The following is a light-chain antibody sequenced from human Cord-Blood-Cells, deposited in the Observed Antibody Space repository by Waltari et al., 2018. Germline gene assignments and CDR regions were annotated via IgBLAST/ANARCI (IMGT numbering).Light chain of an antibody. Sequence: DIVLTQSPGTLSLSPGERATLSCRASQSVSSSYLAWYQQKPGQAPRLLIYGASSRATGIPERFSGSGSGTDFTLTISRLEPEDFAVYYCQQYGSSPLTFGPGTKVDIK. CDR2: GAS. J-gene: IGKJ3*01. CDR1: QSVSSSY. CDR3: QQYGSSPLT. V-gene: IGKV3-20*01.